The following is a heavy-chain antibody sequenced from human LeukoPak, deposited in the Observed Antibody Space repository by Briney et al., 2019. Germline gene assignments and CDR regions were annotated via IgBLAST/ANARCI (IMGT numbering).Heavy chain of an antibody. J-gene: IGHJ4*02. CDR1: GFTFSSFA. V-gene: IGHV3-30*04. Sequence: GGSLRLACAASGFTFSSFAMHWVRQAPGKGLEWVAVISYDGSNKYYADSVKGRFTISRDNSKNTLYLQMNSLRAEDTAVYYCAKDLSKGLLYRRGMYYFDYWGQGTLVTVSS. CDR3: AKDLSKGLLYRRGMYYFDY. D-gene: IGHD3-3*01. CDR2: ISYDGSNK.